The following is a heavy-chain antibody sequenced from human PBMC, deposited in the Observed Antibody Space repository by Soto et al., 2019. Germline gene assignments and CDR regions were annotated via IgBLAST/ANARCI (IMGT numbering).Heavy chain of an antibody. CDR3: AKERDNGADRYYFDA. Sequence: GGGLRLSCAASGCSFSTYAIHWVRQAPGKGLEWVAVISFDGSSTYYADSVEGRFTISRDQSKNTLYLQMHSLRAEDTAVYFCAKERDNGADRYYFDAWGQGTLVPVYS. CDR1: GCSFSTYA. J-gene: IGHJ4*02. D-gene: IGHD2-8*01. CDR2: ISFDGSST. V-gene: IGHV3-30-3*02.